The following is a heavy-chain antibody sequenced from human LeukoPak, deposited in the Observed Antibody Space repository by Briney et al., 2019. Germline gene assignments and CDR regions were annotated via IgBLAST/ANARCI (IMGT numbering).Heavy chain of an antibody. J-gene: IGHJ4*02. CDR2: ISAYNGNT. Sequence: GASVKVSCKASGGTFSSYAISWVRQAPGQGLEWMGWISAYNGNTNYAQKLQGRVTMTTDTSTSTAYMELRSLRSDDTAVYYCARVGPGRIWFGELLLTPYYFDYWGQGTLVTVSS. CDR3: ARVGPGRIWFGELLLTPYYFDY. D-gene: IGHD3-10*01. V-gene: IGHV1-18*01. CDR1: GGTFSSYA.